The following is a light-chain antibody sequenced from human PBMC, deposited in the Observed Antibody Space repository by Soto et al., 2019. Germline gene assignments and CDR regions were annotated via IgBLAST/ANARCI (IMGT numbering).Light chain of an antibody. CDR1: NVGRHE. V-gene: IGLV1-44*01. Sequence: QSVVTQPRSVSGTPGQGVIISCSNVGRHEVSWYQQVPGMAPKLLIHTTSQRPSGVPDRFSASKSGTSASLAIRGLQSEDEADYFCSSWDDSLSGVVFGRGTKLTVL. CDR3: SSWDDSLSGVV. J-gene: IGLJ2*01. CDR2: TTS.